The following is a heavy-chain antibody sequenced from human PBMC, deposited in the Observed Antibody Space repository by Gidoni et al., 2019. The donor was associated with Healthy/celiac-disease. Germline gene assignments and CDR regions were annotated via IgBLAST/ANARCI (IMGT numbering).Heavy chain of an antibody. D-gene: IGHD3-3*01. CDR1: GFTFSDYY. V-gene: IGHV3-11*06. Sequence: QVQLVESGGGLVKPGGSLRLSCAASGFTFSDYYIRWIRQAPGKGLECVSYISSSSSYTNYADSVKGRFTISRDNAKNSLYLQMNSLRAEDTAVYYCARDSSPLWSGSYYYHYYMDVWGKGTTVTVSS. CDR2: ISSSSSYT. J-gene: IGHJ6*03. CDR3: ARDSSPLWSGSYYYHYYMDV.